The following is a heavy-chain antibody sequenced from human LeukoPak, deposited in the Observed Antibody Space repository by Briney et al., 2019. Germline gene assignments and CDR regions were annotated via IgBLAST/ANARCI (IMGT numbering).Heavy chain of an antibody. D-gene: IGHD5-18*01. CDR2: IKQDGSEK. Sequence: PGGSLRLSCAASGFTFSSYWMSWVRQAPGKGLEWVANIKQDGSEKYYVDSVKGRFTISRDNAKNSLYLQMNSLRAEDTAVYYCARGQLWPKYYFDYWGQGTLVTVSS. V-gene: IGHV3-7*01. CDR1: GFTFSSYW. CDR3: ARGQLWPKYYFDY. J-gene: IGHJ4*02.